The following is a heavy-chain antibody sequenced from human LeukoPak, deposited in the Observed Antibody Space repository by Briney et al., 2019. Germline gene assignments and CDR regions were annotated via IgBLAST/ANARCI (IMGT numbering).Heavy chain of an antibody. CDR2: INWNGGIT. J-gene: IGHJ4*02. CDR3: ARDVGYCSSTSCWWDY. D-gene: IGHD2-2*03. CDR1: GFTFDDYG. V-gene: IGHV3-20*04. Sequence: VGSLRLSCAASGFTFDDYGMSWVRQAPGKGLEWVSGINWNGGITGYADSVKGRFTISTDNAKNSLSLQMKRLRAEDTGLYYCARDVGYCSSTSCWWDYWGQGTLVTVSS.